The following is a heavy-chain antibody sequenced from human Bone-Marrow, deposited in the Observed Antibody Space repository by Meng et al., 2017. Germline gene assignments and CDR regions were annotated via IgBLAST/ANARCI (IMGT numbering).Heavy chain of an antibody. CDR1: GYTFTSYG. CDR3: ARSRPVEMATHRQGGAFDI. CDR2: ISAYNGNT. Sequence: ASVKVSCKASGYTFTSYGISWVRQAPGQGLEWMGWISAYNGNTNYAQKLQGRVTMTTDTSTSTAYMELSSLRSEDTAVYYCARSRPVEMATHRQGGAFDIWGQGTMVTVSS. V-gene: IGHV1-18*01. D-gene: IGHD5-24*01. J-gene: IGHJ3*02.